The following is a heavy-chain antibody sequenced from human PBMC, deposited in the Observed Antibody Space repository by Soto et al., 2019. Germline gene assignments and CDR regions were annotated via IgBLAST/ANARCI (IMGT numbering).Heavy chain of an antibody. CDR2: IIPIFGTA. CDR1: GGTFSSYA. J-gene: IGHJ4*02. Sequence: SVKVSCKASGGTFSSYAISWVRQAPGQGLEWMGGIIPIFGTANYAQKFQGRVTITADKSTSTAYMELSSLRSEDTAVYYCARASRVATANFDYWGQGTLVTVSS. V-gene: IGHV1-69*06. D-gene: IGHD5-18*01. CDR3: ARASRVATANFDY.